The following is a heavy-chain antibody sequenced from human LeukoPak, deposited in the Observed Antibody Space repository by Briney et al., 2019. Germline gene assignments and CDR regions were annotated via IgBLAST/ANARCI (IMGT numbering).Heavy chain of an antibody. CDR2: MSYSGIT. CDR1: GGSISSHF. V-gene: IGHV4-59*11. D-gene: IGHD3-3*01. CDR3: ARVPLPNYDFWSGFTAFDV. J-gene: IGHJ3*01. Sequence: PSETLSLTCTVSGGSISSHFWSWIRQPPGKGLEWVGHMSYSGITNYNPSLKSRVTISVDTSKNQFSPKLTSVTAADTSVYYCARVPLPNYDFWSGFTAFDVWGQGTMVTVSS.